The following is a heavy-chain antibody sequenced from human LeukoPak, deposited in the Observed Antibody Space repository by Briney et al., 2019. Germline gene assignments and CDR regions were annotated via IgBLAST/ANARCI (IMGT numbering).Heavy chain of an antibody. CDR2: ISGLSTHI. V-gene: IGHV3-69-1*02. J-gene: IGHJ4*01. Sequence: GGSLRLSCSASGFTFSDYDMNWVRQAPGKGLEWVSSISGLSTHIYYGDSVKGRFSISRDNAKNSVYLQMNSLRVDDTAIYYCATRLPFTGYKNWGQGTLVTVSS. CDR3: ATRLPFTGYKN. D-gene: IGHD5-24*01. CDR1: GFTFSDYD.